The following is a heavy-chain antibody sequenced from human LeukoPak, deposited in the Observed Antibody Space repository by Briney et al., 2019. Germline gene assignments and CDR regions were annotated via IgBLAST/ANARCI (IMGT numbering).Heavy chain of an antibody. V-gene: IGHV4-39*01. Sequence: PSETLSLTCSVSGGSIGSSSYYWGWIRQPPGKGLEWIGSIYYSGSTYYNPSLKSRLTIAADTSKNQFSLRLSSVTAADTAVYYCARTAGYCSGGTCVDSWGQGTLVTVSS. CDR2: IYYSGST. CDR1: GGSIGSSSYY. CDR3: ARTAGYCSGGTCVDS. J-gene: IGHJ4*02. D-gene: IGHD2-15*01.